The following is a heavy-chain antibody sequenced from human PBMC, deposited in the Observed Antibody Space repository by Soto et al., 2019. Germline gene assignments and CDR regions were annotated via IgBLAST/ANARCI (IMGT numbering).Heavy chain of an antibody. Sequence: QVQLVESGGGVVQPGRSLRLSCAASGFTFSSYGMHWVRQAPGKGLEWVAVIWYDGSNKYYADSVKGRFTISRDNSKNTLYVQRNSLRADDTAVYHCAREVGYCSGGSCYANRNFDYWGQGTLVTVSS. V-gene: IGHV3-33*01. CDR2: IWYDGSNK. CDR1: GFTFSSYG. J-gene: IGHJ4*02. CDR3: AREVGYCSGGSCYANRNFDY. D-gene: IGHD2-15*01.